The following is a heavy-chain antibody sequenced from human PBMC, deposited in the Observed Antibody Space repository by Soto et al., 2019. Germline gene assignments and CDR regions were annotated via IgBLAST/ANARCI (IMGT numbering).Heavy chain of an antibody. CDR1: GYSFAGYW. Sequence: PWESLKISCKGSGYSFAGYWITWVRQKPGKGLEWMGRIDPSDSQTYYSPSFRGHVTISATKSITTVFLQWSSLRASDTAMYYCARQIYDFVTGRSCQYYFDFWGQGTPVTVSS. CDR2: IDPSDSQT. J-gene: IGHJ4*02. V-gene: IGHV5-10-1*01. CDR3: ARQIYDFVTGRSCQYYFDF. D-gene: IGHD2-8*02.